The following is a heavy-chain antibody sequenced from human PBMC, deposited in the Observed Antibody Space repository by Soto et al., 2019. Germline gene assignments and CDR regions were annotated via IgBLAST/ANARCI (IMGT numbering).Heavy chain of an antibody. Sequence: GGSLRLSCVGSGFSFGGYWMSWVRQAPGQGPEWVANIKEDGSERHYVDSVKGRFTISRANPENSLFLQMNNLRVEDSAIYYCAITTSTVSYWFDPWGQGPLVTVSS. CDR2: IKEDGSER. CDR3: AITTSTVSYWFDP. CDR1: GFSFGGYW. J-gene: IGHJ5*02. D-gene: IGHD4-4*01. V-gene: IGHV3-7*03.